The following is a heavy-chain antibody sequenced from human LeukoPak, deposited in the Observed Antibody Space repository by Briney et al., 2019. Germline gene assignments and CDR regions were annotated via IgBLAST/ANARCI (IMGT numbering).Heavy chain of an antibody. V-gene: IGHV3-30*18. CDR1: GFRFSSYG. Sequence: PGGSLRLSCAASGFRFSSYGMHWVRQAPGKGLEWVAVISYDGSNKYYADSVKGRFTISRDKSRNTLDLQMNSLRAEDTAVYYCAKDGSITAAGGFDPWGQGTLVTVSS. CDR3: AKDGSITAAGGFDP. J-gene: IGHJ5*02. CDR2: ISYDGSNK. D-gene: IGHD6-13*01.